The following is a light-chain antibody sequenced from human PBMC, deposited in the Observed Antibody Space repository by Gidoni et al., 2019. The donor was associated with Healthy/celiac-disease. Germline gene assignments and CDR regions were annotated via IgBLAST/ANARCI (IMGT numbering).Light chain of an antibody. Sequence: IVFTPSPATLSFSPGERATLSCRASQSVSSYLAWYPQKPGQAPRLLIYDASNRATGIPARFSGSGSGTDFTLTISSLEPEDFAVDYCQQRSNWTQMCSFGQGTKLEIK. CDR3: QQRSNWTQMCS. J-gene: IGKJ2*04. CDR2: DAS. V-gene: IGKV3-11*01. CDR1: QSVSSY.